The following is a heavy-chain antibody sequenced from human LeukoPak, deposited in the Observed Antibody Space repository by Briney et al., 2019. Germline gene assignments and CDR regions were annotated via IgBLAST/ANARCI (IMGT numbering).Heavy chain of an antibody. CDR2: INWNGGSR. V-gene: IGHV3-20*04. Sequence: GGSLRLSCAASGFNFDDYVMNWVRHAPGKGLEWVSGINWNGGSRGYADSVKGRFTISRDNAKNSLYLQMNSLRAEDTALYYCARSRHSYDSTGFPHYWGQGTLVTVSS. CDR1: GFNFDDYV. J-gene: IGHJ4*02. D-gene: IGHD3-22*01. CDR3: ARSRHSYDSTGFPHY.